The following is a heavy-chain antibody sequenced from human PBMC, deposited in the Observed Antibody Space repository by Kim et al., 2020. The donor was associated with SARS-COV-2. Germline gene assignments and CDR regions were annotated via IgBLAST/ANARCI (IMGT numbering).Heavy chain of an antibody. D-gene: IGHD3-22*01. J-gene: IGHJ4*02. CDR2: IYYSGST. CDR1: GGSISSSSYY. V-gene: IGHV4-39*01. CDR3: ARLMIVVVRGAYFDY. Sequence: SETLSLTCTVSGGSISSSSYYWGWIRQPPGKGLEWIGSIYYSGSTYYNPSLKSRVTISVDTSKNQFSLKLSSVTAADTAVYYCARLMIVVVRGAYFDYWGQGTLVTVSS.